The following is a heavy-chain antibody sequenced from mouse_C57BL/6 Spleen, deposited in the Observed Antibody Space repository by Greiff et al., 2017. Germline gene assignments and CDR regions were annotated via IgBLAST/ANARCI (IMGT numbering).Heavy chain of an antibody. V-gene: IGHV1-82*01. Sequence: QVQLQQSGPELVKPGASVKISCKASGYAFSSSWMNWVKQRPGKGLEWIGRIYPGDGDTNYNGKFKGKATLTADKSSSTAYMQLIILTSEDSAVYFCNVHLDYWGQGTTLTVSS. J-gene: IGHJ2*01. CDR2: IYPGDGDT. CDR3: NVHLDY. CDR1: GYAFSSSW.